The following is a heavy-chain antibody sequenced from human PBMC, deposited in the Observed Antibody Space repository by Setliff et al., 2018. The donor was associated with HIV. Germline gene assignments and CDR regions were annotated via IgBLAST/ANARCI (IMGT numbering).Heavy chain of an antibody. CDR2: ISAGKGMT. J-gene: IGHJ4*02. D-gene: IGHD6-19*01. Sequence: EASVKVSCKASGYTFSTYAMHWVRQAPGQRLEWMGWISAGKGMTKYSKKFQGRVTLTRDTAASTAYMELSSLRSEDTAVYYCARDIYDSGWFTLEYWGQGTLVTVSS. V-gene: IGHV1-3*01. CDR3: ARDIYDSGWFTLEY. CDR1: GYTFSTYA.